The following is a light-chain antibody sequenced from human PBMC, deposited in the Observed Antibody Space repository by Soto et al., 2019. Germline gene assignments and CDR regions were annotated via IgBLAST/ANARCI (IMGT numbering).Light chain of an antibody. CDR2: IAS. CDR1: QNISNC. V-gene: IGKV1-5*03. Sequence: DIQMTQSPSTLSASVGDRVTLTCRASQNISNCLAWYQQKPGKAPKLLIYIASTLESGVPSRFSGSGSGTAFTLTIGSLQPDDFGTNYCHQYNRNSPFDFGPGTKVNIK. J-gene: IGKJ3*01. CDR3: HQYNRNSPFD.